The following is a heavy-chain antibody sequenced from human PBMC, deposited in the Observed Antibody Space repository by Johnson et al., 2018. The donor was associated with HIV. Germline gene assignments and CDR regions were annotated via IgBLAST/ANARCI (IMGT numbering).Heavy chain of an antibody. CDR3: ARPGIAVAAAPDDDAFDI. J-gene: IGHJ3*02. Sequence: QVQLMESGGGVVQPGTSLRLSCAASGFTFNNYGMHWVRQAPGKGLEWVAVISYDGSNKYYADSVKGRFTISRDNSKNTLYLQMNSLRAEDTAVYYCARPGIAVAAAPDDDAFDIWGQGTMVTVSS. CDR1: GFTFNNYG. CDR2: ISYDGSNK. D-gene: IGHD6-19*01. V-gene: IGHV3-30*19.